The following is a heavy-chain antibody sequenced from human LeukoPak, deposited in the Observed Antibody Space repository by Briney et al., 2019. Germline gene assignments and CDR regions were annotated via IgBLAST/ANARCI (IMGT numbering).Heavy chain of an antibody. J-gene: IGHJ4*02. CDR3: ARDYPTTKGP. V-gene: IGHV3-11*06. CDR2: ISSSSRYT. D-gene: IGHD1-1*01. Sequence: GGSLRLSCAASGFTFSDYYMNWIRQAPGKGLEWVSFISSSSRYTKYADSVKGRFTISRDNAKNSLHLQMNSLRAEDTAVYYCARDYPTTKGPWGQGTLVTVHS. CDR1: GFTFSDYY.